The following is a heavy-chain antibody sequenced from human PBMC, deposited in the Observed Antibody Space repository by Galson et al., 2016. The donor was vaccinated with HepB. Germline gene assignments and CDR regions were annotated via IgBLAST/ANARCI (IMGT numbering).Heavy chain of an antibody. Sequence: SLRLSCAASGFGFRSYGLHWVRQAPGKGLEWVAGISYDGTNTYYADSVKGRFTISRDNSKNTLYLQMNSLRAEDTAVCFCAKDAILGCGRDGYVDYWGQGTLVTVSS. CDR3: AKDAILGCGRDGYVDY. V-gene: IGHV3-30*18. CDR2: ISYDGTNT. J-gene: IGHJ4*02. CDR1: GFGFRSYG. D-gene: IGHD2-21*02.